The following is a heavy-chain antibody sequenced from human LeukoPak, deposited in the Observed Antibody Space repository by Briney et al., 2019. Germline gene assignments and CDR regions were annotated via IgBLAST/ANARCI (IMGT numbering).Heavy chain of an antibody. CDR3: ARAGVLDGGNNFDS. D-gene: IGHD4-23*01. CDR1: GFTSDDYA. V-gene: IGHV3-9*02. J-gene: IGHJ4*02. CDR2: ISWNSGTI. Sequence: GGSLRLSCAASGFTSDDYAMHWVRQAPGKGLEWVSGISWNSGTIGYADSVKGRFTISRDNAKNSLYLQMNSLRAEDTAVYYCARAGVLDGGNNFDSWGQGTLVTVSS.